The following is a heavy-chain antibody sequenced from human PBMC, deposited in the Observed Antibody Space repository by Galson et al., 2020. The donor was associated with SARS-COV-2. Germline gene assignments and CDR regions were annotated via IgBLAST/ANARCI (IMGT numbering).Heavy chain of an antibody. CDR1: GFSFSSYW. J-gene: IGHJ4*02. CDR2: IKQDGSDK. CDR3: ARESYDSGWFDY. Sequence: GGSLRLSCAASGFSFSSYWMTWVRQAPAKGLEWVANIKQDGSDKYYVDSVKGRFTISRDNAKNSLYLHMNSLRAEDTAVYYCARESYDSGWFDYWGQGTLVTVSS. D-gene: IGHD6-19*01. V-gene: IGHV3-7*03.